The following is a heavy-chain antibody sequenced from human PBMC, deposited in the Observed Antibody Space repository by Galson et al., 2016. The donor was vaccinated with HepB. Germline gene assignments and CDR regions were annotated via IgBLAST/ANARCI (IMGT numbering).Heavy chain of an antibody. CDR1: GFTVSSNY. V-gene: IGHV3-53*01. CDR2: IYSGGST. J-gene: IGHJ3*02. CDR3: ARDIVVVPGQDAFDI. Sequence: SLRLSCAASGFTVSSNYMSWVRQAPGKGLEWVSVIYSGGSTYYADSVKGRFTISRDNSKNTLYLQMNSLRAEDTAVYYCARDIVVVPGQDAFDIWGQGAMVTVSP. D-gene: IGHD2-2*01.